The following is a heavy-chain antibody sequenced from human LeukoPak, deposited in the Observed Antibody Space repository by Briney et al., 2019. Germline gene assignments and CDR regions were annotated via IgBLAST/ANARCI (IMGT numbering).Heavy chain of an antibody. CDR3: ARIATVPSAGDCGGDCHFDY. J-gene: IGHJ4*02. CDR2: ISAYNGNT. Sequence: VKVSCKASGYTFTSYGISWVRQAPGQGLEWMGWISAYNGNTNYAQKLQGRVTMTTDTSTSTAYMELRSLRSDDTAVYYCARIATVPSAGDCGGDCHFDYWGQGTLVTVSS. CDR1: GYTFTSYG. D-gene: IGHD2-21*02. V-gene: IGHV1-18*01.